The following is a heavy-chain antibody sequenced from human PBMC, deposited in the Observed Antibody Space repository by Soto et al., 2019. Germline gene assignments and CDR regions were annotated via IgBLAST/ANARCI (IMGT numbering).Heavy chain of an antibody. D-gene: IGHD2-15*01. CDR2: IIPIFGTA. CDR3: ARSDIVVVVAAYYYGMDV. Sequence: VQLVQSGAEVKKPGSSVKVSCKASGGTFSSYAISWVRQAPGQGLEWMGGIIPIFGTANYAQKFQGRVTITADESTSTAYMELSSLRSEDTAVYYCARSDIVVVVAAYYYGMDVWGQGTTVTVSS. V-gene: IGHV1-69*01. CDR1: GGTFSSYA. J-gene: IGHJ6*02.